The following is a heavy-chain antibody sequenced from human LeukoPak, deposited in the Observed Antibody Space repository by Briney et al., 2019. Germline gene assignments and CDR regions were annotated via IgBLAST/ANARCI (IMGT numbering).Heavy chain of an antibody. D-gene: IGHD3-10*02. CDR2: IWYDGSNE. CDR1: GFTFSNSG. V-gene: IGHV3-33*01. J-gene: IGHJ3*01. CDR3: AREISMFVNAFDL. Sequence: SGGSLRLSCAASGFTFSNSGMHWVRQAPGKGLEGVAVIWYDGSNEYYADAVKGRFIISRDNSKNTVHLQMNSLRVEDVSVYYCAREISMFVNAFDLWGQGTLVAVSS.